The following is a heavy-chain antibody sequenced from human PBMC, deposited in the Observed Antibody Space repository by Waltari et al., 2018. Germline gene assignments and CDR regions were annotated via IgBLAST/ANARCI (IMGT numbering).Heavy chain of an antibody. CDR2: IYYSGST. J-gene: IGHJ4*02. CDR3: ARSYYYDSSGYSFDY. CDR1: GGSISSSSYY. Sequence: QLQLQESGPGLVKPSETLSLTCTVSGGSISSSSYYWGWLRQPPGKGLEGIGSIYYSGSTYYNPSLKSRVTISVDTSKNQFSLKLSSVTAADTAVYYCARSYYYDSSGYSFDYWGQGTLVTVSS. D-gene: IGHD3-22*01. V-gene: IGHV4-39*07.